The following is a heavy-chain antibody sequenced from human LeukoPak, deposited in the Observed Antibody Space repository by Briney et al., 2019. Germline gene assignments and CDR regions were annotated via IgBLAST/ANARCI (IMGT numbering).Heavy chain of an antibody. J-gene: IGHJ4*02. CDR2: IYYSGST. Sequence: TSETLSLTCTVSGGSISSYYWSWIRQPPGKGLEWIGYIYYSGSTNYNPSLKSRVTISVDTSKNQFSLKLSSVTAADTAVYYCARATWLPVGLYYYDSSGYYYYFDSWGQGTLVTVSS. V-gene: IGHV4-59*01. D-gene: IGHD3-22*01. CDR3: ARATWLPVGLYYYDSSGYYYYFDS. CDR1: GGSISSYY.